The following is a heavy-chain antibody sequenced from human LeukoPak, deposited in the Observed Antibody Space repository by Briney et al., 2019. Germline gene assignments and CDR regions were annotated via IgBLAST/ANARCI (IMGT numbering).Heavy chain of an antibody. CDR3: ASYDSSRGGFDP. V-gene: IGHV5-51*01. D-gene: IGHD3-22*01. J-gene: IGHJ5*02. CDR2: IYPGDSDT. Sequence: PGESLKISCKGSGYRFTNYWIDWVRQMPGKGLDWMGIIYPGDSDTRYSPSFLGQVTISADKSISTAYLQWSSLKASDTAIYYCASYDSSRGGFDPWGQGTLVTASS. CDR1: GYRFTNYW.